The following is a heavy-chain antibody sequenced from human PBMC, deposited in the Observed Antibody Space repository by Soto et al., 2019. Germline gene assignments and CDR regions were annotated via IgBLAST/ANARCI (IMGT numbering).Heavy chain of an antibody. D-gene: IGHD3-3*01. V-gene: IGHV3-23*01. CDR1: GFTFSEYA. CDR3: TTDHPNPVLRYYYYGMDV. Sequence: GGSLRLSCAASGFTFSEYAMTWVRQAPGKGLEWVSVIGGAGSNIYYADSVEGRFTVSRDNSKNTLYLQMDSLKTEDTAVYYCTTDHPNPVLRYYYYGMDVWGQGTTVTVSS. CDR2: IGGAGSNI. J-gene: IGHJ6*02.